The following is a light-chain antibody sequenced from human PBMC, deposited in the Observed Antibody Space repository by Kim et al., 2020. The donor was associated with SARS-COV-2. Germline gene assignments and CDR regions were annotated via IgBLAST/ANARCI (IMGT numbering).Light chain of an antibody. J-gene: IGLJ2*01. Sequence: QSALTQPRSVSGSPGQSVTISCTGTSSDVGRYTSVSWYQQHPGKAPKLMISDVTDRPSGVPYRFSGFKSGNTASLTISGLQAEDEADYYCCSYAGRYTWIFGGGTQLTVL. CDR1: SSDVGRYTS. CDR2: DVT. CDR3: CSYAGRYTWI. V-gene: IGLV2-11*01.